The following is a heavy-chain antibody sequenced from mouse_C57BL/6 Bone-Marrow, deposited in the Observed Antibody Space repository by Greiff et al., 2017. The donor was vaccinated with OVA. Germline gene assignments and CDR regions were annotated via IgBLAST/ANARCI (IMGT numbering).Heavy chain of an antibody. CDR1: GFTFSDYY. D-gene: IGHD2-4*01. V-gene: IGHV5-12*01. Sequence: EVQLVESGGGLVQPGGSLKLSCAASGFTFSDYYMYWVRQTPEKRLEWVAYISNGGGSTYYPDTVKGRFTISRDNAKNTLYLQMSRLKSEDTAMYYCARRRLRRDYYAMDYWGQGTSVTVSS. J-gene: IGHJ4*01. CDR2: ISNGGGST. CDR3: ARRRLRRDYYAMDY.